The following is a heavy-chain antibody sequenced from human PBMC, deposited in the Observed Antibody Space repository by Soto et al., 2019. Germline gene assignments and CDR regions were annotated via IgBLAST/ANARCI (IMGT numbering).Heavy chain of an antibody. CDR3: ARGNILTGYNNWLDP. CDR2: MNPNSGNT. V-gene: IGHV1-8*01. Sequence: GASVKVSCKASGYTFTSYDINWVRQATGQGLEWMRWMNPNSGNTGYAQKFQGRVTMTRNTSISTAYMELSSLRSEDTAVYYCARGNILTGYNNWLDPWGQGTLVTVSS. D-gene: IGHD3-9*01. CDR1: GYTFTSYD. J-gene: IGHJ5*02.